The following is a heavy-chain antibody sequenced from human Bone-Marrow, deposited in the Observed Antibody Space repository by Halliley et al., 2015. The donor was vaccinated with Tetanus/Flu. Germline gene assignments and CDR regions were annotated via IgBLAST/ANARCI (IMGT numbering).Heavy chain of an antibody. J-gene: IGHJ4*02. V-gene: IGHV3-15*01. D-gene: IGHD2-2*01. CDR3: ATSPYCTTATCYPDYFDY. CDR2: IEGGAT. Sequence: IEGGATDYAAPGKGRFTISRDDSKGTVFLQMNSLKTEDTAVYYCATSPYCTTATCYPDYFDYWGQGTLVTVSS.